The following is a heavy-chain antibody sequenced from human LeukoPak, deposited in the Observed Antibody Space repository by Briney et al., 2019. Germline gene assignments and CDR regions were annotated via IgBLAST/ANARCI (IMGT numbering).Heavy chain of an antibody. CDR3: ARGNVGNY. Sequence: GGSLRLSCAASGFTVSSNYMSWVRQATGKGLEWDSVIYRGGSTYYADSVKGRFTISRDHSKNTLYLQMNSLRAEDTAVYYCARGNVGNYWGQGTLVTVSS. J-gene: IGHJ4*02. CDR1: GFTVSSNY. V-gene: IGHV3-66*02. CDR2: IYRGGST. D-gene: IGHD4-23*01.